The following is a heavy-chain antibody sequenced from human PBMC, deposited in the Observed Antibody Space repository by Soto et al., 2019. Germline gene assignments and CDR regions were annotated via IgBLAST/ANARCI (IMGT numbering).Heavy chain of an antibody. CDR2: INLDGSEQ. J-gene: IGHJ4*02. V-gene: IGHV3-7*03. CDR3: SRENWFQDY. D-gene: IGHD3-9*01. CDR1: GFTFTRYY. Sequence: LRLSCVASGFTFTRYYMTWVRQAPGKGLEWVASINLDGSEQFYVDSVKGRFIISRDNARSSLYLQMNSLRAEDTALYFCSRENWFQDYWGPGTLVTVSS.